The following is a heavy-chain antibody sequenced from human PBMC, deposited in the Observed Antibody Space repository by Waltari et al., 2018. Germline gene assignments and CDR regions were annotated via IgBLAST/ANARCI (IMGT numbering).Heavy chain of an antibody. D-gene: IGHD2-21*01. V-gene: IGHV1-46*01. CDR3: ALDTGALWMDV. CDR1: EYTSTSSY. J-gene: IGHJ6*02. Sequence: QVQLVQSGAEVKKPGAAVKISCKTSEYTSTSSYIHWVRQAPGQGLEWMGIINPSGGSTIYAQKFQGRVTMTRDTSTSTVYMELSSLRSDDTAVYYCALDTGALWMDVWGQGTTVTVSS. CDR2: INPSGGST.